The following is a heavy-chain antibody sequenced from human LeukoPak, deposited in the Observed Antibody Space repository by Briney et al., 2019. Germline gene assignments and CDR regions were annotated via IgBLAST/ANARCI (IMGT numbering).Heavy chain of an antibody. V-gene: IGHV3-7*03. Sequence: GGSLRLSCAASGFTFSRYWKSWVRQARGKGLEWVANIKQDGSEKYYVDSVKGRFTISRDNAKNSLYLQTNSLRAEDTAVYYCARGFINDYWGQGTLVTVSS. CDR1: GFTFSRYW. J-gene: IGHJ4*02. D-gene: IGHD3-10*01. CDR3: ARGFINDY. CDR2: IKQDGSEK.